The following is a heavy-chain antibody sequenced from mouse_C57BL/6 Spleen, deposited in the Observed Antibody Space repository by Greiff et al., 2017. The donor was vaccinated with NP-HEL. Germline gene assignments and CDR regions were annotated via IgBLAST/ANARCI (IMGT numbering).Heavy chain of an antibody. V-gene: IGHV1-64*01. Sequence: VQLQQPGAELVKPGASVKLSCKASGYTFTSYWMHWVKQRPGQGLEWIGMIHPNSGSTNYNEKFKSKATLTVDKSSSTAYMQLSSLTSEDSAVYYGATVHYYGSSYWYFDVWGTGTTVTVSS. CDR3: ATVHYYGSSYWYFDV. J-gene: IGHJ1*03. CDR1: GYTFTSYW. CDR2: IHPNSGST. D-gene: IGHD1-1*01.